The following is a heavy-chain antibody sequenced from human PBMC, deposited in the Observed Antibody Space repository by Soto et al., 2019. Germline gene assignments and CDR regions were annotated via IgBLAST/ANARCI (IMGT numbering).Heavy chain of an antibody. CDR3: ARCEIRFSWAYGMDV. J-gene: IGHJ6*02. Sequence: QVQLVESGGGVVQPGRSLRLSCAASGFTFSSYAMHWVRQAPGKGLEWVAVISYDGSNKYYADSVKGRFTISRDNSKNTLYLQMNSLRAEDTAVYYCARCEIRFSWAYGMDVWGQGTTVTVSS. V-gene: IGHV3-30-3*01. D-gene: IGHD3-3*01. CDR2: ISYDGSNK. CDR1: GFTFSSYA.